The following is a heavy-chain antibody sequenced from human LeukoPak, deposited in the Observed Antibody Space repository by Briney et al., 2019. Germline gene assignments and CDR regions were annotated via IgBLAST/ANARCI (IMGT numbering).Heavy chain of an antibody. CDR1: GFTFSSYS. CDR2: ISSSSSYI. V-gene: IGHV3-21*01. D-gene: IGHD3-9*01. J-gene: IGHJ5*02. Sequence: GGSLRLSCAASGFTFSSYSMNWVRQAPGKGLEWVSSISSSSSYIYYADSVKGRFTISRDNAKNSLYLQMNSLRAEDTAVYYCARDSGNSWYNWFDPWGQGTLVTLSS. CDR3: ARDSGNSWYNWFDP.